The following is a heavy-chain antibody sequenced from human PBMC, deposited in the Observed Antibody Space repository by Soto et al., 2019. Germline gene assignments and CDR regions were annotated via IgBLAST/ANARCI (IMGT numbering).Heavy chain of an antibody. V-gene: IGHV3-30*18. Sequence: GGSLRLSCAASGFTFSSYGMHWVRQAPGKGLEWVAVISYDGSNKYYADSVKGRFTISRDNSKNTVSLLLNSLRADDTAVYYCAKEGSPPFFQHWGQGTLVTVSS. CDR1: GFTFSSYG. CDR3: AKEGSPPFFQH. J-gene: IGHJ4*02. CDR2: ISYDGSNK. D-gene: IGHD3-10*01.